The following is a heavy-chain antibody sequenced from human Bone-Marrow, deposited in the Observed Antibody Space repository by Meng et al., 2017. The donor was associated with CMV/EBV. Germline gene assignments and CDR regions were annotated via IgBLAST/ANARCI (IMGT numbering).Heavy chain of an antibody. Sequence: GESLKISCAACGFTFSSYDMHWVRQATGKGLEWVSAIGTAGDTYYPGSVKGQFTISRDNSKNTLYLHMNNLRADDTAVYFCARVDRGSSCFDYWGQGTLVTVSS. CDR1: GFTFSSYD. V-gene: IGHV3-13*03. D-gene: IGHD2-2*01. J-gene: IGHJ4*02. CDR3: ARVDRGSSCFDY. CDR2: IGTAGDT.